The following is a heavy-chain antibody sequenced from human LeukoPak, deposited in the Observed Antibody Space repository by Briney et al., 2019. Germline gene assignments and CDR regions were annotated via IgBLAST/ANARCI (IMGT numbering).Heavy chain of an antibody. Sequence: GESLKISCKGSGFSFTTYWIAWVRQMPGKGLEWMGIVHPSDSDTRYSPSFQGQVTMSADKSITTAYLQWSSLKASDTAMYYCAREAYCSGGSCYGFDSWGQGTLVTVSS. D-gene: IGHD2-15*01. V-gene: IGHV5-51*01. CDR1: GFSFTTYW. J-gene: IGHJ4*02. CDR2: VHPSDSDT. CDR3: AREAYCSGGSCYGFDS.